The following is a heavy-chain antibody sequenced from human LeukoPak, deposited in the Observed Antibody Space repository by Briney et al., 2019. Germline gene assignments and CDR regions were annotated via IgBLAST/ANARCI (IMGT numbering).Heavy chain of an antibody. J-gene: IGHJ4*02. CDR3: ARADTIFGVVIDY. D-gene: IGHD3-3*01. CDR1: GFTFSSYS. CDR2: ISSSSSYI. Sequence: PGGSPRLSCAASGFTFSSYSMNWVRQAPGKGLEWVSSISSSSSYIYYADSVKGRFTISRDNAKNSLYLQMNSLRAEDTAVYYCARADTIFGVVIDYWGQGTLVTVSS. V-gene: IGHV3-21*01.